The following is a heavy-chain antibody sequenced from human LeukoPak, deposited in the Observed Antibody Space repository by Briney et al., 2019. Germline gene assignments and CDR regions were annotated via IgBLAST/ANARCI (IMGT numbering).Heavy chain of an antibody. D-gene: IGHD2-15*01. V-gene: IGHV3-23*01. J-gene: IGHJ4*02. CDR2: ISASGGST. Sequence: PGGSLRLSCAASGFTFNTYAMSWLRQAPGKGLEWVSGISASGGSTYYADSVKGRFTISRDNSENTLYLQMSSLRAEDTAVYYCARYCSGASCYSGVDYWGQGTLVPVSS. CDR1: GFTFNTYA. CDR3: ARYCSGASCYSGVDY.